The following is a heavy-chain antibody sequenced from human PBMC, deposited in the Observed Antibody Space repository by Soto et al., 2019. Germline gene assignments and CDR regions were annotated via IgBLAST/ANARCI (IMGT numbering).Heavy chain of an antibody. D-gene: IGHD3-10*01. CDR3: AKDRMGAGIRGYFDY. Sequence: QVQLVESGGGVVQPEESLRLSCAGSGFTFSSYGMDWVRQAPGKGLEWVAVISYDGSNKYYVDSVKGRFTISRDNSKNTLYLQMNSLRAEDTAVYYCAKDRMGAGIRGYFDYWGQGMLVTVSS. CDR1: GFTFSSYG. CDR2: ISYDGSNK. V-gene: IGHV3-30*18. J-gene: IGHJ4*02.